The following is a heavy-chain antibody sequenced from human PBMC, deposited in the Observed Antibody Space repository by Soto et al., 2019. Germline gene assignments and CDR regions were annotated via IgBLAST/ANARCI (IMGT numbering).Heavy chain of an antibody. CDR1: GDSVSSNSAA. CDR2: TYYRSRWYN. CDR3: ARDWWYYSSSWYGMDV. J-gene: IGHJ6*02. D-gene: IGHD6-13*01. V-gene: IGHV6-1*01. Sequence: SQTLSLTCAISGDSVSSNSAAWNWIRQSPSRGLEWLGRTYYRSRWYNDYAVSVKSRITINPDTSKNQFSLQLNSVTPEDTAVYYCARDWWYYSSSWYGMDVWGQGTTVTVSS.